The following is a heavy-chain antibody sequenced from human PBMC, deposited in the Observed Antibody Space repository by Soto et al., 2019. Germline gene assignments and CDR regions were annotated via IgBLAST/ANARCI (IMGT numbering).Heavy chain of an antibody. J-gene: IGHJ4*02. CDR2: IRSNADGGTT. Sequence: LRXSCAASGRTFSNFCISWVRQAPGKGLEWVGRIRSNADGGTTDYAAPVKGRFTISRDDSKNTLYLQMNGLKTEDTALYYCTTTRDPDDSWGRGTLVTVSS. CDR3: TTTRDPDDS. V-gene: IGHV3-15*01. CDR1: GRTFSNFC.